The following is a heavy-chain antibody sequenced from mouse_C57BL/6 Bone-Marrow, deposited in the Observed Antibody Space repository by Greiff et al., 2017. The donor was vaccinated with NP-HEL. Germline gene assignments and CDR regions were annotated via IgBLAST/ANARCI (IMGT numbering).Heavy chain of an antibody. D-gene: IGHD4-1*01. J-gene: IGHJ2*01. V-gene: IGHV1-50*01. Sequence: VQLQQPGAELVKPGASVKLSCKASGYTFTSYWMQWVKQRPGQGLEWIGEIDPSDSYTNYNQKFKGKATLTVDTSSRTAYMQLSSLTSEDSAVYYCARSNWDNYWGQGTTLTVSS. CDR2: IDPSDSYT. CDR1: GYTFTSYW. CDR3: ARSNWDNY.